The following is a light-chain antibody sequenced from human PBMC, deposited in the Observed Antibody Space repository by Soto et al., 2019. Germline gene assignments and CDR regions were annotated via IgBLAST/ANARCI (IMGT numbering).Light chain of an antibody. CDR2: LEGSGSY. Sequence: QLVLTQSSSASASLGSSVKLTCTLSSGHSSYIIAWHQQQPGKAPRYLMKLEGSGSYNKGSGVPDRFSGSSSGADRYLTISNLLFEDEADYYCETWDFNTRVFGGGTKVTVL. V-gene: IGLV4-60*02. CDR3: ETWDFNTRV. J-gene: IGLJ3*02. CDR1: SGHSSYI.